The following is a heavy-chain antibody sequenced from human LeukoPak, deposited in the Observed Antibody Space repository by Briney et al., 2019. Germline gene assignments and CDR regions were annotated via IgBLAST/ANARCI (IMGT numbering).Heavy chain of an antibody. J-gene: IGHJ6*03. D-gene: IGHD2-2*03. CDR3: ARGIGYCTSSSCYVLYMDV. Sequence: PSETLSLTCTVSGGSISSYYWSWIRQPPGKGLKWIGFFYYSGSTNYNPSLKSRVTISVDTSKNQFSLKLSSVTAADTAVYYCARGIGYCTSSSCYVLYMDVWGKGTTVTVSS. V-gene: IGHV4-59*01. CDR2: FYYSGST. CDR1: GGSISSYY.